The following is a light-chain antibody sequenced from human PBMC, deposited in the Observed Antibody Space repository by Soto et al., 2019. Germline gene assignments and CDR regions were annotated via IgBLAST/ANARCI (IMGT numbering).Light chain of an antibody. CDR2: DVN. CDR3: TSYTGSRHVPVV. V-gene: IGLV2-14*01. CDR1: SSDVGAYDY. J-gene: IGLJ2*01. Sequence: QSALTQPASVSGSPGQSITISCTGTSSDVGAYDYVSWYQQEPGKAPKLIIYDVNNRPSGVSKRFSGSKSGNTASLTISGIQTEDEADYYCTSYTGSRHVPVVFGGGTKLTVL.